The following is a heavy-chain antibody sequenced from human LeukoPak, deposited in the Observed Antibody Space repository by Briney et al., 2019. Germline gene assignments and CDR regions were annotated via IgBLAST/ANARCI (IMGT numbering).Heavy chain of an antibody. V-gene: IGHV3-23*01. CDR2: ITGSGGST. D-gene: IGHD3-16*01. CDR1: GFTFSSYA. CDR3: AKVRNGLIPNDC. J-gene: IGHJ4*02. Sequence: PGGSLRLSCAASGFTFSSYAMSWVRQAPGKGLEWVSAITGSGGSTYYADSVKGRFTMSRDNSKSTVYLQMNSLRAEDTAVYYCAKVRNGLIPNDCWGQGTLVTVSS.